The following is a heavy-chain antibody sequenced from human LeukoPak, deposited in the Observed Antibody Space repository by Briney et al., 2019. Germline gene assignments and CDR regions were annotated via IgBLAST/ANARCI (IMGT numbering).Heavy chain of an antibody. CDR1: GYTFTSYA. Sequence: GASVKVSCKASGYTFTSYAMHWVRQAPGQRLEWMGWINAGNGNTKYSQKFQGRVTMTRDTSISTAYMELSRLRSDDTAVYYCAREFDFWSGYYLSDGMDVWGQGTTVTVSS. CDR3: AREFDFWSGYYLSDGMDV. D-gene: IGHD3-3*01. V-gene: IGHV1-3*01. J-gene: IGHJ6*02. CDR2: INAGNGNT.